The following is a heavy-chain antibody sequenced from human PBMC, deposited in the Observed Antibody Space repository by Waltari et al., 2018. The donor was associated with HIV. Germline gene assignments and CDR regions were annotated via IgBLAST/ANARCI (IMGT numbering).Heavy chain of an antibody. CDR2: LSGYNGDT. D-gene: IGHD3-22*01. J-gene: IGHJ4*02. CDR3: ARDHYYGSSGYYSDY. V-gene: IGHV1-18*01. CDR1: GYKFTNYG. Sequence: QVHLVQSGAELRKPEASVPVSCKASGYKFTNYGITWGRKAPGQGLEWMGWLSGYNGDTKYAQKVRGRVTMTTDTSTSTAYLEMGSLRFDDTAVYYCARDHYYGSSGYYSDYWGQGTLVTVSS.